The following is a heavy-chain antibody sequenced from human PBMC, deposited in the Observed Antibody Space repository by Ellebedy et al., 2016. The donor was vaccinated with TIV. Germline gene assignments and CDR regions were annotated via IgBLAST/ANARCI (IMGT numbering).Heavy chain of an antibody. CDR1: GFTFSNYW. CDR3: TKYLYCGSSGCHYGRVDN. D-gene: IGHD2-2*01. Sequence: PGGSLRLSCAASGFTFSNYWMSWVRQAPGKGLEWVGRIKSNTDGGTTDYTAPVKGRFTISRDDSKNTLYLQMNSLETEDTAVYFCTKYLYCGSSGCHYGRVDNWGQGTLITVSS. J-gene: IGHJ4*02. V-gene: IGHV3-15*01. CDR2: IKSNTDGGTT.